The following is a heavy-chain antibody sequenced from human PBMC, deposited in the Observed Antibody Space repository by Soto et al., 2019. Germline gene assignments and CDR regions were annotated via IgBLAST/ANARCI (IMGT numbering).Heavy chain of an antibody. V-gene: IGHV3-21*01. CDR2: ISSSSSYI. J-gene: IGHJ3*02. CDR3: ARSQGSSWTGAFDI. D-gene: IGHD6-13*01. Sequence: EVQLVESGGGLVKPGGSLRLSCAASGFTFSSYSMNWVRQAPGKGLEWVSSISSSSSYIYYADSVKGRFTISRDNATNSLYMQMNSLRAEDTAVYYCARSQGSSWTGAFDIWGQGTMVTVSS. CDR1: GFTFSSYS.